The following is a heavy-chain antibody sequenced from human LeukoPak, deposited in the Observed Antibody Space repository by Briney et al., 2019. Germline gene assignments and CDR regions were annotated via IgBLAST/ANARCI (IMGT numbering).Heavy chain of an antibody. D-gene: IGHD2-15*01. V-gene: IGHV5-51*01. CDR3: ARLGTSATYFEF. CDR2: IYPGDSDT. CDR1: GYSFIRNW. Sequence: PGESLKISCKGSGYSFIRNWIGWVRQMPGKGLEWMAIIYPGDSDTRYSPFFQGQVTISADKSISTAYLQWSSLTASDTAMYYCARLGTSATYFEFWGQGTLVTVSS. J-gene: IGHJ4*02.